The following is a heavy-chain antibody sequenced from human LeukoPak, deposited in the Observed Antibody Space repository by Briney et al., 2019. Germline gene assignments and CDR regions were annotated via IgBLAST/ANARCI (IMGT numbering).Heavy chain of an antibody. D-gene: IGHD3-16*02. CDR3: ARDSSYLFDN. Sequence: ASVRVSCKASGYTFSDNYIHWVRQAPGQGLEWVGWIKPNTGATHYSKRFQGRVTMTRDTSVSTAYMELTSLRSDDTAVYFCARDSSYLFDNWGQGTLVTVSS. J-gene: IGHJ4*02. CDR1: GYTFSDNY. CDR2: IKPNTGAT. V-gene: IGHV1-2*02.